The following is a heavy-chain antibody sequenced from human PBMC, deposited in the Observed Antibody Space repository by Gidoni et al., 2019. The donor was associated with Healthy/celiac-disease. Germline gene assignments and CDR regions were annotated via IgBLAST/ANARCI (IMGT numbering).Heavy chain of an antibody. J-gene: IGHJ4*02. Sequence: QLQLQESGPGLVKPSETLSRTCTVSGGSISSSSYYWGWIRQPPGKGLEWIGCIYSSGSTYYNPSLKSRVTISVDTSKNQFSLKLSSVPAADTAVYYCARRRGDDSSGYIFDYWGQGTLVTVSS. D-gene: IGHD3-22*01. CDR1: GGSISSSSYY. CDR2: IYSSGST. V-gene: IGHV4-39*01. CDR3: ARRRGDDSSGYIFDY.